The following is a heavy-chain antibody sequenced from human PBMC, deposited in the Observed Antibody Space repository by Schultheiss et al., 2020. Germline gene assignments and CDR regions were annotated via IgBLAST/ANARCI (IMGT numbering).Heavy chain of an antibody. V-gene: IGHV1-46*01. CDR1: GYTLTTYY. Sequence: ASVKVSCKASGYTLTTYYMHWVRQAPGQGLEWMGIIHPSSGSTTYAQNLQGRVTMTRDTSTSTAYMELRSLRSDDTAVYYCARDHDNTVSDYWGQGTLVTVSS. D-gene: IGHD3-9*01. CDR3: ARDHDNTVSDY. J-gene: IGHJ4*02. CDR2: IHPSSGST.